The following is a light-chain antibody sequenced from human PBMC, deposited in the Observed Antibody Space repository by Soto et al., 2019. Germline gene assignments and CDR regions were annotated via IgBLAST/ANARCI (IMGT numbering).Light chain of an antibody. CDR2: GAS. CDR3: QQCSSSPYT. Sequence: EIVLTQSPGTVSLSPGERATLSCRASQSVSSSFLAWFQQKPGQAPRLLIYGASRRATGVPDRFGGSWSGTDIPLTINRLEPEDFAVYYCQQCSSSPYTFGQGTKLEIK. J-gene: IGKJ2*01. V-gene: IGKV3-20*01. CDR1: QSVSSSF.